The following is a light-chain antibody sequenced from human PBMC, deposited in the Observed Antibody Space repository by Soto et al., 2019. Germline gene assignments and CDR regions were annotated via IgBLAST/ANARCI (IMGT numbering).Light chain of an antibody. CDR2: GAS. CDR3: QQYNNWPQT. J-gene: IGKJ1*01. Sequence: IVITHCPATLSKTPGERATLSCRASQSVSSNLAWYQQKPGQAPRLLIYGASTRATGIPARFSGSGSGTEFTLTISSLQSEDFEVYYCQQYNNWPQTFGQGTKV. V-gene: IGKV3-15*01. CDR1: QSVSSN.